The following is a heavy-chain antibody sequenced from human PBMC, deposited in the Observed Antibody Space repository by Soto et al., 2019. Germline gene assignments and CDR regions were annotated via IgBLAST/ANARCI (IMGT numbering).Heavy chain of an antibody. CDR2: LSSDGGA. CDR3: ARDVIAVAGSADH. CDR1: GFTFSNY. V-gene: IGHV3-53*01. Sequence: GGSLRLSCAASGFTFSNYLSWVRQAPGKGLEWVSALSSDGGADYTDSVKGRFAISRDNSKNTLYLQMDSLTAEDTAVYYCARDVIAVAGSADHWGQGTLVTVSS. J-gene: IGHJ4*02. D-gene: IGHD6-19*01.